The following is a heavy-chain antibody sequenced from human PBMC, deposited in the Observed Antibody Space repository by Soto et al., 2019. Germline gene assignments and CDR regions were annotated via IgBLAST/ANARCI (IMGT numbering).Heavy chain of an antibody. Sequence: GGSLRLSCAASGFTFSSYAMSWVRQAPGKGLEWVSAISGSGGSTYYADSVKGRFTISRDNSKNTLYLQMNSLRAEDTAVYYCAKDSPPNYGGPYYYYGMDVWGQGTTVTVSS. V-gene: IGHV3-23*01. D-gene: IGHD4-17*01. CDR1: GFTFSSYA. CDR3: AKDSPPNYGGPYYYYGMDV. CDR2: ISGSGGST. J-gene: IGHJ6*02.